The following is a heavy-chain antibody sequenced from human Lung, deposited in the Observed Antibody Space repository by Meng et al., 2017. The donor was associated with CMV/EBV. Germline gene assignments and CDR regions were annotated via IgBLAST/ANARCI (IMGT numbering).Heavy chain of an antibody. CDR1: GGTFSSYA. J-gene: IGHJ4*02. D-gene: IGHD2-2*01. CDR2: IIPILGIA. CDR3: ERGTGYCSSTSCWGPDDPSYYFDY. Sequence: SVXVSXKASGGTFSSYAISWVRQAPGQGLEWMGGIIPILGIANYAQKFQGRVTITADKSTSTAYMELSSLRSEDTAVYYCERGTGYCSSTSCWGPDDPSYYFDYXGQGXLVTVSS. V-gene: IGHV1-69*10.